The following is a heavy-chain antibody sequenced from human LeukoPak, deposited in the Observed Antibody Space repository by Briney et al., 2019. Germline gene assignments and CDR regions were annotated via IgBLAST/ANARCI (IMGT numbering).Heavy chain of an antibody. V-gene: IGHV3-74*01. J-gene: IGHJ5*02. CDR3: ARDVPHNWFDT. Sequence: PGGSLRLSCAASGITFGNNWMHWVRQGPGKGLVWISRINSDGRGAIYADSVKGRFTISRDNAKNTLYLQMNSLRAEDTAVYYCARDVPHNWFDTWGQGTLVTVSS. CDR1: GITFGNNW. CDR2: INSDGRGA.